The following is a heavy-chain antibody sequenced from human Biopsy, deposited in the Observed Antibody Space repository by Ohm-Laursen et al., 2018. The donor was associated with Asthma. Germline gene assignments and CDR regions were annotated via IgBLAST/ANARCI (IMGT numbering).Heavy chain of an antibody. CDR2: IKHDGTEK. V-gene: IGHV3-7*01. CDR1: GFTVSRDH. Sequence: SLRLSCAASGFTVSRDHMFWVRQVPGKGLEWVANIKHDGTEKNHVDSLKGRFTISRDNAKNSLYLQMNSLRAEDTAVYYCARGDSSNWSHYYFDYWGQGTLVTVSS. CDR3: ARGDSSNWSHYYFDY. J-gene: IGHJ4*02. D-gene: IGHD3-22*01.